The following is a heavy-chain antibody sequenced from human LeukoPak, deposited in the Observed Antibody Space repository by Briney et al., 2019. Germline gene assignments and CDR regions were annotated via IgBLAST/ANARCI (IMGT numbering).Heavy chain of an antibody. J-gene: IGHJ4*02. Sequence: TSKTLSLTCIVSGGSISSSSYYWGWIRQPPGKGLEWIGSIYYSGSTYYNPSLKSRVTISVDTSKNQFSLKLSSVTAADTAVYYCARGSVLRHFNYWGQGTLVTVSS. CDR2: IYYSGST. CDR1: GGSISSSSYY. V-gene: IGHV4-39*01. CDR3: ARGSVLRHFNY. D-gene: IGHD3-3*01.